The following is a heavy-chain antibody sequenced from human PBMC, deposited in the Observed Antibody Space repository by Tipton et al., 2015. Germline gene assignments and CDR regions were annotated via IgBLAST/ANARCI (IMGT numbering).Heavy chain of an antibody. Sequence: TLSLTCAVYGGSFSGYYWSWIRQSPGEGLEWIGYIYYSGSTNYNPSLRSRVAMSMDTSKNQFSLKLSSVIAADTAVYYCARASIIQGYYHDSSRYFLFNSCGQGTLVAVSS. V-gene: IGHV4-59*01. CDR1: GGSFSGYY. J-gene: IGHJ1*01. CDR3: ARASIIQGYYHDSSRYFLFNS. D-gene: IGHD3-22*01. CDR2: IYYSGST.